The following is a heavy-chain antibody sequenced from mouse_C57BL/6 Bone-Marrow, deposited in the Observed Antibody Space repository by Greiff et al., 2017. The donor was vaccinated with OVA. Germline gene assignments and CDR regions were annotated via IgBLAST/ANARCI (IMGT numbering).Heavy chain of an antibody. CDR2: ISDGGSYT. D-gene: IGHD2-4*01. V-gene: IGHV5-4*01. CDR3: ARDRHYDYDGY. CDR1: GFTFSSYA. Sequence: DVMLVESGGGLVKPGGSLKLSCAASGFTFSSYAMSWVRQTPEKRLEWVATISDGGSYTYYPDNVKGRFTISRDNAKNNLYLQMSHLKSEDTAMYYCARDRHYDYDGYWGQGTSVTVSS. J-gene: IGHJ4*01.